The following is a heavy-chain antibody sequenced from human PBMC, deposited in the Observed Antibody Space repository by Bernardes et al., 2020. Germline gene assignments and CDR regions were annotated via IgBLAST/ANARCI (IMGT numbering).Heavy chain of an antibody. D-gene: IGHD6-13*01. CDR3: ARGIIAAAGPEYFQH. V-gene: IGHV1-8*01. CDR1: GYTFTSYD. Sequence: ASVKVSCKASGYTFTSYDINWVRQATGQGLEWMGWMNPNSGNTGYAQKFQGRVTMTRNTSISTAYMELSSLRSEDTAVYYCARGIIAAAGPEYFQHWGQGTLVTVSS. J-gene: IGHJ1*01. CDR2: MNPNSGNT.